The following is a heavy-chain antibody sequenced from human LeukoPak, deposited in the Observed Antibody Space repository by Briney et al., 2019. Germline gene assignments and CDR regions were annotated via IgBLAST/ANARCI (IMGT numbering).Heavy chain of an antibody. V-gene: IGHV4-59*08. J-gene: IGHJ5*02. D-gene: IGHD5-12*01. CDR3: ASVDDWFDP. CDR1: GGSISSYY. CDR2: ICYSGST. Sequence: SETLSLTCTVSGGSISSYYWSWVRQPPGKGLEWIGYICYSGSTNYNPSLKSRVTISVDTSKNQFSLKLSSVTAADTAVYYCASVDDWFDPWGQGTLVTVSS.